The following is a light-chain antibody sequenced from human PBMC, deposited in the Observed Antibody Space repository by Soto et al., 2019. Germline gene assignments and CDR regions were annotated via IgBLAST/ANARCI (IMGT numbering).Light chain of an antibody. CDR3: QQYGSSPRT. Sequence: DIVFTQSPGTPSLSPGERATLSCRASQSVSSSYLAWYQQKPGQAPRLLIYGASSRATGIPDRFSGSGSGTDFTLTISRLEPEDFVVYYCQQYGSSPRTFGQGTKVDI. CDR1: QSVSSSY. V-gene: IGKV3-20*01. J-gene: IGKJ1*01. CDR2: GAS.